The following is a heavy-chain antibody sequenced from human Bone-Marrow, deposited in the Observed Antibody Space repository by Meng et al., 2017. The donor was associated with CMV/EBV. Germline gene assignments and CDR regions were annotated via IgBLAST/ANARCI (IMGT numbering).Heavy chain of an antibody. D-gene: IGHD5-24*01. CDR1: GGSLRDSF. CDR3: ARAGVWLPNQ. V-gene: IGHV4-34*01. J-gene: IGHJ4*02. Sequence: SETLSLTCAVYGGSLRDSFWTWIRRTPGKGLEWIGEIDHNENTNYNPSLGGRATMSVDTSKNQFSLKVRSVTAADTAVYYCARAGVWLPNQWSQGTPVTVSS. CDR2: IDHNENT.